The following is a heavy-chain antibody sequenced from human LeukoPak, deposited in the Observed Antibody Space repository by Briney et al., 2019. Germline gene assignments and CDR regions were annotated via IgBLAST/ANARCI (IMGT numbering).Heavy chain of an antibody. V-gene: IGHV3-23*01. CDR3: AKPRDRIQLWFDY. Sequence: GGSLRLSCAASGFTFSSYAMSWVRQAPGKGLEWVSAISGSGGSTYYADSVKGRFTISRDNSKNTLYLQMNSLRAKDTAVYYCAKPRDRIQLWFDYWGQGTLVTVSS. CDR1: GFTFSSYA. J-gene: IGHJ4*02. CDR2: ISGSGGST. D-gene: IGHD5-18*01.